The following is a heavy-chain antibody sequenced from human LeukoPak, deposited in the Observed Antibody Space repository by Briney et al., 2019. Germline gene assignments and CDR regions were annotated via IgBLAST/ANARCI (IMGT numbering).Heavy chain of an antibody. D-gene: IGHD6-19*01. V-gene: IGHV3-7*01. CDR3: ATGYSSGWYFYFQH. CDR1: GFTFSSYW. J-gene: IGHJ1*01. CDR2: IKQDGSEK. Sequence: GGSLRLSCAASGFTFSSYWVSWVRQAPGKGLEWVANIKQDGSEKNYVDSVKGRFTISRDNAKNSLSLRMNSLSAEDTAVYYCATGYSSGWYFYFQHWGQGSLVSVSS.